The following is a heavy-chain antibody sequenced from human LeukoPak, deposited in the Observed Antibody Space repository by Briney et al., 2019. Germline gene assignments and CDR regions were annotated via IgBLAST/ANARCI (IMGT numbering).Heavy chain of an antibody. D-gene: IGHD2-15*01. CDR2: ISGSGGRT. CDR1: GFTFSSYS. V-gene: IGHV3-23*01. CDR3: AKDLSGVPPPPAF. Sequence: GGSLRLSCAASGFTFSSYSMNWVRQAPGKGLEWVSNISGSGGRTYYADSVKGRFTISRDNSKNTLYLQMNSLRAEDTAVYSCAKDLSGVPPPPAFWGQGTLVTVSS. J-gene: IGHJ4*02.